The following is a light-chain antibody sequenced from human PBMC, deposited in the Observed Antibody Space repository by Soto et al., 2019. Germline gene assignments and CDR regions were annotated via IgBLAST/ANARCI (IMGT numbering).Light chain of an antibody. CDR2: EVS. V-gene: IGLV2-14*01. CDR1: SSDVGSYNY. CDR3: SSYTSSSTL. Sequence: QSVLTQPASVSGSPGQSITISCAGTSSDVGSYNYVSWYQQHPGKAPKLMIYEVSKRPPGVSSRFSGSKSGNTASLTISGLQAEDEADYYCSSYTSSSTLFGTGTKVTVL. J-gene: IGLJ1*01.